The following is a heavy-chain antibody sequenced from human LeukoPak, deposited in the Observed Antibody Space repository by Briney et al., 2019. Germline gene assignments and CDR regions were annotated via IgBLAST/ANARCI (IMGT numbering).Heavy chain of an antibody. CDR3: ARNKGDGSGSYLNWFDP. V-gene: IGHV3-30*04. J-gene: IGHJ5*02. CDR1: GFTFSSYA. Sequence: GGSLRLSCAASGFTFSSYAMHWVPQAPGKGLEWVAVISYDGSNKYYADSVKGRFTISRDNSKNTLYLQMNSLRAEDTAVYYCARNKGDGSGSYLNWFDPWGQGTLVTVSS. D-gene: IGHD3-10*01. CDR2: ISYDGSNK.